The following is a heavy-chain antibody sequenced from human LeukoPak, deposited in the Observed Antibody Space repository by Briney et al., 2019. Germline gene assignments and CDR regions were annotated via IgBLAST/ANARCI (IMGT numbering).Heavy chain of an antibody. CDR1: DGSFSGHS. CDR2: INPSGNT. Sequence: KPSETLSLTCGVYDGSFSGHSWTWIRQPPGKGLEWIGEINPSGNTHYNPSLESRITISVDTSKNQFSLKLTSVTAADTAVYYCARKRAVVNGVLHYYYYGLDVWGQGTAVTVSS. V-gene: IGHV4-34*01. D-gene: IGHD2-2*01. CDR3: ARKRAVVNGVLHYYYYGLDV. J-gene: IGHJ6*01.